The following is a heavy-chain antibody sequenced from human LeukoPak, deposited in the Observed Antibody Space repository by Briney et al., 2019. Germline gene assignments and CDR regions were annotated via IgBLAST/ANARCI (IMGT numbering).Heavy chain of an antibody. J-gene: IGHJ4*02. D-gene: IGHD3-3*01. CDR2: IYYSGST. CDR3: ARGCWSFGFSFDY. CDR1: GGSISSSSYY. V-gene: IGHV4-39*07. Sequence: SETLSLTCTVSGGSISSSSYYWGWIRQPPGKGLEWIGSIYYSGSTYYNPSLKSRVTISVDRSKNQFSLKLSSVTAADTAVYYCARGCWSFGFSFDYWGQGTLVTVSS.